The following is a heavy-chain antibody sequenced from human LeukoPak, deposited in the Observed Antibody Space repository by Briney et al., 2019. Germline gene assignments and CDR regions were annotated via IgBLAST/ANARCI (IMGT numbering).Heavy chain of an antibody. CDR3: ARVGALRQYYYYGMDV. Sequence: GGSLRLSCAASGFTFSSYWMSWVRQAPGKGLEWVANIKQDGSEKYYVDSVKGRFTISRDNAKNSLYLQMNSLRAEDTAVYYCARVGALRQYYYYGMDVWGQGTTVTVSS. CDR1: GFTFSSYW. CDR2: IKQDGSEK. D-gene: IGHD1-26*01. V-gene: IGHV3-7*03. J-gene: IGHJ6*02.